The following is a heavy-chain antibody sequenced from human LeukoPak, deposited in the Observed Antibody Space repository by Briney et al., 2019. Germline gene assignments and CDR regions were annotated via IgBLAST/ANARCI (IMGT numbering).Heavy chain of an antibody. J-gene: IGHJ5*02. CDR3: ARDTRVGIAVAGTYRWFDP. CDR2: IYYSGSI. Sequence: SETLSLTCTVSGGSISSYYWTWIRQPPGNGLEWIGYIYYSGSINYNPSLKSRVTVSVDTSKNQFSLRLTSVTAADTAVYYCARDTRVGIAVAGTYRWFDPWGQGTLVTVSS. CDR1: GGSISSYY. D-gene: IGHD6-19*01. V-gene: IGHV4-59*01.